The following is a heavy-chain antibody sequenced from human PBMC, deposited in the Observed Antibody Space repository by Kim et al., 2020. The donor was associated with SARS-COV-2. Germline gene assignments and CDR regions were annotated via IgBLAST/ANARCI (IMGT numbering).Heavy chain of an antibody. V-gene: IGHV4-31*03. CDR1: GGSISSGGYY. J-gene: IGHJ6*02. CDR2: IYYSGST. Sequence: SETLSLTCTVSGGSISSGGYYWSWIRQHPGKGLEWIGYIYYSGSTYYNPSLKSRVTISVDTSKNQFSLKLSSVTAADTAVYYCARVRVRGRDGMDVWGQGTTVTVSS. CDR3: ARVRVRGRDGMDV. D-gene: IGHD3-10*01.